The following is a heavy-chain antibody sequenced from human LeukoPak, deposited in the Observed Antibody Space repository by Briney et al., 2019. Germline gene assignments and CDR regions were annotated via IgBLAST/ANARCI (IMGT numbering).Heavy chain of an antibody. Sequence: ASVKVSCKASGGTFSSYAISWVRQAPGQGLEWMGRIIPIFGTANYAQKFQGRVTITTDESTSTAYMDLSSLRSEDTAVYYCARDVYDSSGYPFDYWGQGTLVTVSS. V-gene: IGHV1-69*05. CDR3: ARDVYDSSGYPFDY. CDR2: IIPIFGTA. CDR1: GGTFSSYA. J-gene: IGHJ4*02. D-gene: IGHD3-22*01.